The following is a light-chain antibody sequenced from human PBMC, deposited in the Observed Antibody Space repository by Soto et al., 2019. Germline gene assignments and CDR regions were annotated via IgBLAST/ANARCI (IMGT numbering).Light chain of an antibody. CDR3: QKYNSAPWT. V-gene: IGKV1-39*01. J-gene: IGKJ1*01. CDR1: QNVGTY. Sequence: DIQMTQSPSSLSASIGDRVTITCRASQNVGTYLSWYQQKQGKAPKLLINVAPTLQSGVPSRFSGSGSGTDFTLAISSLQPEDVATYYCQKYNSAPWTFGQGTKVDIK. CDR2: VAP.